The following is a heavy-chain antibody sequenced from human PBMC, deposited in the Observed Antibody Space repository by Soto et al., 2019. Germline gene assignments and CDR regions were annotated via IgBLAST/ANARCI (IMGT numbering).Heavy chain of an antibody. Sequence: PSETLSLTCSVSGGSVSSTNHYWGWIRQPPGKGLEWIGDVYYSGLTRYNPSLKSRVTISVDTSQNQFSLRLNSLTAADTAIYYCVNLYSSSWYSDSWGQGTLVTVSS. CDR3: VNLYSSSWYSDS. CDR1: GGSVSSTNHY. V-gene: IGHV4-39*01. J-gene: IGHJ5*01. D-gene: IGHD6-13*01. CDR2: VYYSGLT.